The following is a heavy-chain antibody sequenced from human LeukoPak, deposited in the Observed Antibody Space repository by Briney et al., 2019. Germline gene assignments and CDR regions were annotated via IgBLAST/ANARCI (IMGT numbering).Heavy chain of an antibody. Sequence: PGGSLRLSCAASGFTFSSYAMHWVRQAPGKGLEYVSAISSNGGSTYYANSVKGRFTISRDNSKNTLYLQMGSLRAEDMAVYYCAREGLSIAARPGYFDYWGQGTLVTVSS. CDR3: AREGLSIAARPGYFDY. V-gene: IGHV3-64*01. CDR1: GFTFSSYA. J-gene: IGHJ4*02. CDR2: ISSNGGST. D-gene: IGHD6-6*01.